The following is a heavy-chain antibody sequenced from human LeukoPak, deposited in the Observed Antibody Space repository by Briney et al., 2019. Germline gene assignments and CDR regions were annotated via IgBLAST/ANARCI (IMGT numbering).Heavy chain of an antibody. D-gene: IGHD3-9*01. CDR1: GGSFSGYY. J-gene: IGHJ6*02. V-gene: IGHV4-34*01. CDR3: ARLTAANYYYYGMDV. Sequence: SETLSLTCAVYGGSFSGYYWSWIRQPPGKGLEWIGEINHSGSTNYNPSLKSRVTISVDTSKIQFSLKLSSVTAADTAVYYCARLTAANYYYYGMDVWGQGTTVTVSS. CDR2: INHSGST.